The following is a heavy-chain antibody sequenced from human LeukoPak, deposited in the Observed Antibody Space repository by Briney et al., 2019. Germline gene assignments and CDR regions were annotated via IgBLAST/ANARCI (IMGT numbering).Heavy chain of an antibody. D-gene: IGHD1-7*01. CDR2: ISSSSSYI. CDR3: ARDAGIRAGITGTTSYYYYYMDV. CDR1: GFTFSSYS. Sequence: KPGGSLRLSCAASGFTFSSYSMNWVRQAPGKGLEWVSSISSSSSYIYYADSVKGRFTISRDNAKNSLYLQMNSLRAEDTAVYYCARDAGIRAGITGTTSYYYYYMDVWGKGTTVTVSS. V-gene: IGHV3-21*01. J-gene: IGHJ6*03.